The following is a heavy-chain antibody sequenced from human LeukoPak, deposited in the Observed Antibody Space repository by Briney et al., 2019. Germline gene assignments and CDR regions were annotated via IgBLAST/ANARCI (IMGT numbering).Heavy chain of an antibody. V-gene: IGHV4-4*09. CDR1: GGSISSYY. D-gene: IGHD2-2*01. CDR2: IYTSGST. CDR3: ARTWAAATWFDH. J-gene: IGHJ5*02. Sequence: SETLSLTCTVSGGSISSYYWSWIRQPPGKGLEWIGYIYTSGSTNYNPSLKSRVTISVDTSKNQFSLKLSSVTAADTAVYYCARTWAAATWFDHWGQGTLVTVSS.